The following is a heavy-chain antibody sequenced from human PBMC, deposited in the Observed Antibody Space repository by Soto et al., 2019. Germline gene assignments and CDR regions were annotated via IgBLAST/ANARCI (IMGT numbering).Heavy chain of an antibody. J-gene: IGHJ4*02. V-gene: IGHV1-8*01. CDR2: MNPNSGNT. CDR1: GYTFTSYD. D-gene: IGHD3-16*02. Sequence: ASAKVSCKASGYTFTSYDINWVRQATGQGLEWMGWMNPNSGNTGYAQKFQGRVTMTRNTSISTAYMELSSLRSEDTAVYYCARQFRGIWGSYRYGGFGYWGQGTLVTVSS. CDR3: ARQFRGIWGSYRYGGFGY.